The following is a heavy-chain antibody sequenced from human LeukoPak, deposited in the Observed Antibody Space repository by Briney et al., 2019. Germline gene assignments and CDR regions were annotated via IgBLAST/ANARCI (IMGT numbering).Heavy chain of an antibody. CDR2: MNPNSGNT. CDR3: ARLYSSGWYHHYYYYYMGV. Sequence: GASVKVSCKASGYTFTSYDINWVRQATGQGLEWMGWMNPNSGNTGYAQKFQGRVTITRNTSISTAYMELSSLRSEDTAVYYCARLYSSGWYHHYYYYYMGVWGKGTTVTVSS. D-gene: IGHD6-19*01. V-gene: IGHV1-8*03. J-gene: IGHJ6*03. CDR1: GYTFTSYD.